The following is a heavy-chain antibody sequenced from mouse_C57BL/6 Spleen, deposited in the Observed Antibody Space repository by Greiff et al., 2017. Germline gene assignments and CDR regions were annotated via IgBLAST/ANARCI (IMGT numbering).Heavy chain of an antibody. CDR2: IYPGDGDT. V-gene: IGHV1-82*01. Sequence: VQVVESGPELVKPGASVKISCKASGYAFSSSWMNWVKQRPGKGLEWIGRIYPGDGDTNYNGKFKGKATLTADKSSSTAYMQLSSLASEDSAVYFLARGDYGSSLRYWYFDVWGTGTTVTVSS. CDR1: GYAFSSSW. J-gene: IGHJ1*03. CDR3: ARGDYGSSLRYWYFDV. D-gene: IGHD1-1*01.